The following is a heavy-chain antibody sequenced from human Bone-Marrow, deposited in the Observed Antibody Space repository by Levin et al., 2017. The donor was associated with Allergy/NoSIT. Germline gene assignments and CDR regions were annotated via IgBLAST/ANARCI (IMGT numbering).Heavy chain of an antibody. D-gene: IGHD3-10*01. Sequence: GASVKVSCKASGFTFTSSAVQWVRQARGQRLEWIGWIVVGSGNTNYAQKFQERVTITRDMSTSTAYMELSSLRSEDTAVYYCAATQGSYGSGDNWFDPWGQGTLVTVSS. CDR2: IVVGSGNT. J-gene: IGHJ5*02. CDR3: AATQGSYGSGDNWFDP. CDR1: GFTFTSSA. V-gene: IGHV1-58*01.